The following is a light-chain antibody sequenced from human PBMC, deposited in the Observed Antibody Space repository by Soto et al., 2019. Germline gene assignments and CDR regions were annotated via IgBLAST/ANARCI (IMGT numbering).Light chain of an antibody. CDR1: HYVSHDW. CDR2: DAS. Sequence: EIVLTQSPGTLSLSPGESATLSCRANHYVSHDWLAWYQHKPGRAPRLLIYDASSRVSGVPDRFRGSGSGTDFTLTISKLEPDDFAVYYCQQYGGSLPFGGGTKVDFK. V-gene: IGKV3-20*01. CDR3: QQYGGSLP. J-gene: IGKJ4*01.